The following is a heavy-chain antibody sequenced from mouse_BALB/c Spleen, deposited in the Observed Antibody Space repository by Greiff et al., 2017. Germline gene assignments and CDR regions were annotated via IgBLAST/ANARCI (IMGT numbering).Heavy chain of an antibody. Sequence: QVQLKQPGAELVKPGASVKMSCKASGYTFTSYWMHWVKQRPGQGLEWIGTIDPSDSYTSYNQKFKGKATLTVDTSSSTAYMQLSSLTSEDSAVYYCTRLTTMITFDYWGQGTTLTVSS. CDR2: IDPSDSYT. J-gene: IGHJ2*01. D-gene: IGHD2-4*01. CDR1: GYTFTSYW. CDR3: TRLTTMITFDY. V-gene: IGHV1S127*01.